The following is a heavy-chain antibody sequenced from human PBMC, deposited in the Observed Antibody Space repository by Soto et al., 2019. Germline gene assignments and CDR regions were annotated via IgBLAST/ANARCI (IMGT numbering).Heavy chain of an antibody. Sequence: PSETLSLTCNVSGASINTYYWSWIRQPPQKGLEWIGYIFHRGSTTYSPSLKSRVTISIDASKKYFSLRLNSVTAADTAVYYGARVRNSRDIDNWGQGIRVTVSS. J-gene: IGHJ4*02. CDR3: ARVRNSRDIDN. V-gene: IGHV4-59*12. CDR1: GASINTYY. CDR2: IFHRGST. D-gene: IGHD3-22*01.